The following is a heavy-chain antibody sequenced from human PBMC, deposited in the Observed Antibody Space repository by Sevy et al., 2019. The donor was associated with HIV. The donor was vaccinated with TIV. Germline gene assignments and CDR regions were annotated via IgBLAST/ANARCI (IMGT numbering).Heavy chain of an antibody. CDR2: ISGSDNTI. V-gene: IGHV3-11*01. D-gene: IGHD4-17*01. CDR1: GFTFSDYY. Sequence: GGSLRLSCTASGFTFSDYYMSWIRQAPGKGLEWLAYISGSDNTIYYADSVKGRFTISRDNAKNSLFLQMYSLRAEDTAVYYCARDHVKDGDLGDYYYFAMDVWGQGTSVTVSS. CDR3: ARDHVKDGDLGDYYYFAMDV. J-gene: IGHJ6*02.